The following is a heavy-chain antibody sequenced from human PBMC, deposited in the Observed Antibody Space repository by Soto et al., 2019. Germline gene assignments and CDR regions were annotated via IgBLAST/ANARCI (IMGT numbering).Heavy chain of an antibody. CDR3: ARRPKRGSYSWCFDY. D-gene: IGHD1-26*01. V-gene: IGHV4-39*01. J-gene: IGHJ4*02. CDR2: VYYSGSA. Sequence: QLQLQESGPGLVKPSETLSLTCTVSGGSISSNGYYWGWIRQPPGKGLEWIGSVYYSGSANYNPSLKSRLTMSVDTSKNQFSLKLIFVTAADTAVYYCARRPKRGSYSWCFDYWGQGTLVTVSS. CDR1: GGSISSNGYY.